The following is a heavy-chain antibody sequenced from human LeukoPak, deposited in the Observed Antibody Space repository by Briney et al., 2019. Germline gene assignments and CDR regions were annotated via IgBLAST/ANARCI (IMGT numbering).Heavy chain of an antibody. J-gene: IGHJ3*02. D-gene: IGHD2-15*01. CDR1: GFTFSSYW. CDR2: INTDGSST. Sequence: GGSLRLSCAASGFTFSSYWMHWVRQAPGKRLVWVSRINTDGSSTSYADSVKGRFTISRDNAKNTLYLQMNSLRAEDTAVYYCAREYSVEAFDIWGQGTMVTVSS. V-gene: IGHV3-74*01. CDR3: AREYSVEAFDI.